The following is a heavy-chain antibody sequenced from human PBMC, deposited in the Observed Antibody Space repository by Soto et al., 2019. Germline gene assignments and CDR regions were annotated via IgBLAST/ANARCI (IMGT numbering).Heavy chain of an antibody. CDR1: GGSFSGYY. Sequence: SETLSLTCAVYGGSFSGYYWSWIRQPPGKGLEWIGEINHGGSTNYNPSLKSRVTISVDTSKNQFSLKLSSVTAADTAVYYCARGRIAVITMIALGWFDPWGQGTLVTVSS. CDR2: INHGGST. V-gene: IGHV4-34*01. D-gene: IGHD3-22*01. CDR3: ARGRIAVITMIALGWFDP. J-gene: IGHJ5*02.